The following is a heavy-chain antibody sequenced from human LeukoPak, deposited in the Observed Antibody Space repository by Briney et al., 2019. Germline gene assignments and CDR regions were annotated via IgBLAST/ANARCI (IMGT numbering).Heavy chain of an antibody. CDR3: ARSITMIVVGTVGY. Sequence: GRSLRLSCAASGFTFSSYGMHWVRQAPGKGLEWVAVIWYDGSNKYYADSVKGRFTISRDNSKNTLYLQMNSLRAEDTAVYYCARSITMIVVGTVGYWGQGTLVTVSS. D-gene: IGHD3-22*01. J-gene: IGHJ4*02. CDR2: IWYDGSNK. CDR1: GFTFSSYG. V-gene: IGHV3-33*01.